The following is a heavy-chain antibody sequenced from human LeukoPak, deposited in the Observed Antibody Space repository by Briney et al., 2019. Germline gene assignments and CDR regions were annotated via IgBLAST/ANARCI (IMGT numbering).Heavy chain of an antibody. CDR2: LNPHSGNT. J-gene: IGHJ4*02. V-gene: IGHV1-8*01. Sequence: ASVKVSCKASGYTFTNYDINWVRQATGQGLEWMGWLNPHSGNTGYAQKFQGRVTMTRNTSISTAYMELSSLRSDDTAVYYCARRIISDYWGQGSLVTVS. D-gene: IGHD3-10*01. CDR1: GYTFTNYD. CDR3: ARRIISDY.